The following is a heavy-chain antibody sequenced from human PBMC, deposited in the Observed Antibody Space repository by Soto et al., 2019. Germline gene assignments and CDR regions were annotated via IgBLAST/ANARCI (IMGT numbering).Heavy chain of an antibody. CDR1: GFTFSSYE. D-gene: IGHD1-26*01. Sequence: GGSLRLSCATSGFTFSSYEMNWVRQAPGKGLEWVSYISSSGSTIYYADSVKGRFTISRDNAKNSLYLQMDSLRAEDTAVYYCARDQGAGSFFPYYYGMDVWGQGTTVTVSS. J-gene: IGHJ6*02. CDR2: ISSSGSTI. V-gene: IGHV3-48*03. CDR3: ARDQGAGSFFPYYYGMDV.